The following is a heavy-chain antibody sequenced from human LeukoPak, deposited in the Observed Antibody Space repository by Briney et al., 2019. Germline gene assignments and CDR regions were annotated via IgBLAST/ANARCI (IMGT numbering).Heavy chain of an antibody. CDR1: GGSISSGDYS. CDR2: IYYSGST. J-gene: IGHJ4*02. V-gene: IGHV4-30-4*01. CDR3: AREDYGDYSADY. D-gene: IGHD4-17*01. Sequence: PSETLSLTCTVSGGSISSGDYSWSWIRQPPGKGLEWIGYIYYSGSTYYNPSLKSRVTISVDTSKNQFSLKLSSVTAADTAVYYCAREDYGDYSADYWGQGTLVTVSS.